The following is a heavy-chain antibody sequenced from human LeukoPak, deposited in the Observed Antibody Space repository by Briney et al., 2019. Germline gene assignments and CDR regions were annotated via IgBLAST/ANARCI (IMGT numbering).Heavy chain of an antibody. CDR1: GGSISSHY. D-gene: IGHD3-16*01. CDR2: IYYSGST. CDR3: ARDGARGVFDY. Sequence: SETLSLTCTVSGGSISSHYWSWIRQPPGKGLEWIGYIYYSGSTNYNPSLKSRVTISVDTSKNQFSLKLSSVTAADTAVYYCARDGARGVFDYWGQGTLVTVSS. V-gene: IGHV4-59*11. J-gene: IGHJ4*02.